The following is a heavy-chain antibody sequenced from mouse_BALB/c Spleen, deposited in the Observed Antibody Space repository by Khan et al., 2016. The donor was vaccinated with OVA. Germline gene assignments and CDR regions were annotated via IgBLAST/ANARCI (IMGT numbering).Heavy chain of an antibody. J-gene: IGHJ3*01. CDR2: ITPSNGGT. Sequence: QVQLKKGGTELVKPGASVRLSCKASGYTFTSYQMYWVKQRPGQGLEWIGEITPSNGGTNFNEKFKRRATLPVDESSSTAFMQLSSLTSEDAAVYYCIRGGYGGFAYWGQGTLVTVSA. V-gene: IGHV1-53*01. CDR1: GYTFTSYQ. CDR3: IRGGYGGFAY. D-gene: IGHD3-1*01.